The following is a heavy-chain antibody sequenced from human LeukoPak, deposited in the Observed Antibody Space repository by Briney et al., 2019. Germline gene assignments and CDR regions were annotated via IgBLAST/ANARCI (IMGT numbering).Heavy chain of an antibody. CDR2: IYPGDSDT. CDR3: ARITRWGSSWSDFDY. D-gene: IGHD6-13*01. Sequence: GESLKISCKGSGYSFTSYWIGWVRQMPGKGLEWMGIIYPGDSDTRYSPSFQGQVTISADKSISTAYLQWSSLKASDTAMYYCARITRWGSSWSDFDYWGQGTLVTVSS. J-gene: IGHJ4*02. CDR1: GYSFTSYW. V-gene: IGHV5-51*01.